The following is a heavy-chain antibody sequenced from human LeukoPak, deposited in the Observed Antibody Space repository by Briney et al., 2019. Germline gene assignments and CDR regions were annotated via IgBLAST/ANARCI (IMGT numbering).Heavy chain of an antibody. CDR2: IYSGGST. V-gene: IGHV3-53*01. CDR1: GFTFSNAW. J-gene: IGHJ3*02. D-gene: IGHD6-13*01. Sequence: PGGSLRLSCATSGFTFSNAWMNWVRQAPGKGLEWVSVIYSGGSTYYADSVKGRFTISRDNSKNTLYLQMNSLRAEDTAVYYCAKTIAAAGFDAFDIWGQGTMVTVSS. CDR3: AKTIAAAGFDAFDI.